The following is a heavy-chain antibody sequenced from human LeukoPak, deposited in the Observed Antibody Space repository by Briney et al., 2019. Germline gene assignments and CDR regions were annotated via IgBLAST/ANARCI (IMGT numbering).Heavy chain of an antibody. CDR3: AREKVVVTATDYYYYGMDV. CDR1: GGSISSGYYY. V-gene: IGHV4-30-4*01. CDR2: IYYGGT. Sequence: SETLSLTCTVSGGSISSGYYYWSWIRQPPGKGLEYIGYIYYGGTYYNPSLKSRVTISVDTSKNQFSLKLSSVTAADTAVYYCAREKVVVTATDYYYYGMDVWGQGTTVTVSS. D-gene: IGHD2-21*02. J-gene: IGHJ6*02.